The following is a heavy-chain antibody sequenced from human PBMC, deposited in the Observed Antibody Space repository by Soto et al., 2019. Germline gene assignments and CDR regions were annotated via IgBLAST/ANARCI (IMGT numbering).Heavy chain of an antibody. V-gene: IGHV3-30*04. CDR3: ARGARWELLGAFDI. CDR2: ISYDGSNK. CDR1: GFTFSSYA. J-gene: IGHJ3*02. D-gene: IGHD1-26*01. Sequence: GGSLRLSCAASGFTFSSYAMHWVRQAPGKGLEWVAVISYDGSNKYYADSVKGRFTISRDNSKNTLYLQMNSLRAEDTAVYYCARGARWELLGAFDIWGQGTMVTVSS.